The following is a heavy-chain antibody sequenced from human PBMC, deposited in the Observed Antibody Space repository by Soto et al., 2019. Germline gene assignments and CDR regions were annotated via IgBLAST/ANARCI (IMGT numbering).Heavy chain of an antibody. Sequence: GGSPRLSCAASGFTFSSYAMSWVRQAPGKGLEWVSAISGSGGSTYYADSVKGRFTISRDNSKNTLYLQMNSLRAEDTAVYYCAKPLPIGYCSGGSCSNAFDIWGQGTIVTVS. CDR2: ISGSGGST. D-gene: IGHD2-15*01. CDR1: GFTFSSYA. CDR3: AKPLPIGYCSGGSCSNAFDI. V-gene: IGHV3-23*01. J-gene: IGHJ3*02.